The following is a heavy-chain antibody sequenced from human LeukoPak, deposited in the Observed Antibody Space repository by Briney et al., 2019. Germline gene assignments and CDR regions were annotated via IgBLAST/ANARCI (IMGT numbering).Heavy chain of an antibody. CDR3: AMNDFWSGYYGH. J-gene: IGHJ4*02. D-gene: IGHD3-3*01. CDR1: GGSVSNSDFY. V-gene: IGHV4-39*01. CDR2: ISYSGKT. Sequence: PSETLSRNCIVSGGSVSNSDFYWGWIRQPPGRGLEWIGNISYSGKTFYNPSLKSRVTISADTTKNRLSLKLSSVTAADTAVYFCAMNDFWSGYYGHWGQGILVTVSS.